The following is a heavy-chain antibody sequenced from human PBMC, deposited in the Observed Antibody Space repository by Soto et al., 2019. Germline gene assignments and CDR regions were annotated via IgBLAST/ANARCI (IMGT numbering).Heavy chain of an antibody. V-gene: IGHV4-61*01. Sequence: QVQLQESGPGLVKPSETLSLTCTVSGGSVSSGSYYWSWIRQPPGKGLEWIGYIYYSGSTNYNPSLMSQVPVSVDTSQNQFPLMPSSVTAADRAVYCCSSTLFLGGPPNGSDPWGQGTLVTVSS. CDR2: IYYSGST. D-gene: IGHD3-16*01. J-gene: IGHJ5*02. CDR1: GGSVSSGSYY. CDR3: SSTLFLGGPPNGSDP.